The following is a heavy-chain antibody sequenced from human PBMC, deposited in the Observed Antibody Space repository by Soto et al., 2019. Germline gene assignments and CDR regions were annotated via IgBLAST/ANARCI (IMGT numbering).Heavy chain of an antibody. V-gene: IGHV3-23*01. CDR2: ISGSGGST. CDR1: GFTFSSYA. CDR3: AKEVCGYFYY. Sequence: EVQLLESGGGLVQPGGSLRLSCAASGFTFSSYAMSWVRQAPGKGLEWVSAISGSGGSTYYADSVKGRFTISRDNSKYTVYLQMNSLRADEPAVYYCAKEVCGYFYYWGQGTLVTVSS. D-gene: IGHD2-21*01. J-gene: IGHJ4*02.